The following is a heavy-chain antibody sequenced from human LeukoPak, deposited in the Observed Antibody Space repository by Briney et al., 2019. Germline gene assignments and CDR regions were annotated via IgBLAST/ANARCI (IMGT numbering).Heavy chain of an antibody. CDR3: ARDQDYYDSSGYDY. D-gene: IGHD3-22*01. CDR2: ISAYNGNT. Sequence: ASVKVSCKASGYTFTSYGISWVRQAPGQGFEWMGWISAYNGNTDYAQKLQGRVTMTTDTSTSTAYMELRSLRSDDTAVYYCARDQDYYDSSGYDYWGQGTLVTVSS. J-gene: IGHJ4*02. CDR1: GYTFTSYG. V-gene: IGHV1-18*01.